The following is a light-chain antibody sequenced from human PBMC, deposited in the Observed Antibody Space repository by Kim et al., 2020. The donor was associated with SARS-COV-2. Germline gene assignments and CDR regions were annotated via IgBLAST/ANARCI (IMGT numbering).Light chain of an antibody. CDR1: TIGRKI. Sequence: APRRTTRFTVGVNTIGRKIIHWNQHKPGQAPVLIIYDDSARPPGVSERFSASNSGNTATLAISSVEPGDEADYYCQVWENTLRTFGGGTQLTVL. CDR3: QVWENTLRT. V-gene: IGLV3-21*01. J-gene: IGLJ2*01. CDR2: DDS.